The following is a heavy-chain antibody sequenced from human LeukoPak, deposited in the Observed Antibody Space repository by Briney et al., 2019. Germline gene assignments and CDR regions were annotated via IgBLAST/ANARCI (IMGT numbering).Heavy chain of an antibody. CDR1: GFTFRNYG. CDR2: ISDDGSSD. D-gene: IGHD4-23*01. CDR3: ARGRPHGNDY. J-gene: IGHJ4*02. Sequence: PGGSLRLSCAASGFTFRNYGMHWVRQAPGKGLEWVTFISDDGSSDYYADSLKGRFAISRDNSRDTLYPQMNSLRVEDTAVYYCARGRPHGNDYWGQGTLVTVSS. V-gene: IGHV3-30*03.